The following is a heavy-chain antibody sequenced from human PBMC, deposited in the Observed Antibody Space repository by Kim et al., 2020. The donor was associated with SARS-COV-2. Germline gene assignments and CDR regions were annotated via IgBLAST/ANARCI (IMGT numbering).Heavy chain of an antibody. CDR1: GGSFSGYY. V-gene: IGHV4-34*01. Sequence: SETLSLTCAVYGGSFSGYYWSWIRQPPGKGLEWIGEINHSGSTNYNPSLKSRVTISVDTSKNQFSLKLSSVTAADTAVYYCARGRDNCTEGAYYFYCWG. J-gene: IGHJ4*01. CDR2: INHSGST. CDR3: ARGRDNCTEGAYYFYC. D-gene: IGHD1-1*01.